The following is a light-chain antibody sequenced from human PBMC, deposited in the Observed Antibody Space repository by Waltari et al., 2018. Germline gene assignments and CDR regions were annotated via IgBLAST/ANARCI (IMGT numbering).Light chain of an antibody. J-gene: IGKJ2*01. CDR3: QQFNDWPPYT. CDR2: GAS. CDR1: QSIGRN. V-gene: IGKV3-15*01. Sequence: ETLMTQSPATLSVSPGERATLSCRASQSIGRNLAWYQQKPGQAPKLLIYGASTRAAGVPIRLSGSGSGTEFTLTINSLQSEDFAVYYCQQFNDWPPYTFGQGTKLELK.